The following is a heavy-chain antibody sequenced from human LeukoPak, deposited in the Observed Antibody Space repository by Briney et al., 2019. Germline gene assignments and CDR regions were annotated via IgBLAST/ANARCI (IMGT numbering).Heavy chain of an antibody. D-gene: IGHD3-10*01. J-gene: IGHJ4*02. Sequence: GGSLRLSCAASGFTFSSYSKNWVRQAPGKGLEWVSSITQSSDYIYYADSVKGRFIISRDNAKNSLYLQMNSLRAEDTAMYYCARDLNFYGSGRGVDYWSQGTLVTVSS. CDR1: GFTFSSYS. CDR2: ITQSSDYI. V-gene: IGHV3-21*01. CDR3: ARDLNFYGSGRGVDY.